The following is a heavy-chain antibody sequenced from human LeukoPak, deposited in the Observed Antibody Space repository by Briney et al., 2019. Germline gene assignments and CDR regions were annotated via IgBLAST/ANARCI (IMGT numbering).Heavy chain of an antibody. CDR2: IKKDGSEK. CDR3: ARHLSGVTGYTYGRGIDY. V-gene: IGHV3-7*01. CDR1: GFTLSSYW. J-gene: IGHJ4*02. D-gene: IGHD5-18*01. Sequence: GGSLRLSCPAYGFTLSSYWMSWVRQAPGNGLEWVANIKKDGSEKYYVDSVKGRFTISRDNAKKSLYLQMNSLRAEDTAVYYCARHLSGVTGYTYGRGIDYWGQGTLVTVSS.